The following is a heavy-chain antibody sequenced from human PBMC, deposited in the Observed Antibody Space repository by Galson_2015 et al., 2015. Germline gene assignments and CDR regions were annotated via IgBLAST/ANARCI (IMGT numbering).Heavy chain of an antibody. CDR1: GFTFDDYA. D-gene: IGHD6-19*01. Sequence: SLRLSCAASGFTFDDYAMLWVRQAPGKGLEWVSGISWNSGSIGYADSVKGRFTISRDNAKNSLYLQMNSLRAEDTALYYCAKDIGEQWLGSTFDPWGQGTLVTVSS. CDR2: ISWNSGSI. CDR3: AKDIGEQWLGSTFDP. V-gene: IGHV3-9*01. J-gene: IGHJ5*02.